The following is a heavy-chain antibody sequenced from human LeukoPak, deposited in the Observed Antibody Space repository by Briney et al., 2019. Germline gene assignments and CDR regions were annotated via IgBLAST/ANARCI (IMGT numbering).Heavy chain of an antibody. CDR2: INPNSGGT. CDR1: GYTFTGYY. D-gene: IGHD5-24*01. J-gene: IGHJ4*02. V-gene: IGHV1-2*02. Sequence: ASVKVSCKASGYTFTGYYMHWVRQAPGQGLEWMGWINPNSGGTNYAQKFQGRVTMTRDTSIGTAYMELSRLRSDDTAVYYCARDRIEMATIDYWGQGTLVTVSS. CDR3: ARDRIEMATIDY.